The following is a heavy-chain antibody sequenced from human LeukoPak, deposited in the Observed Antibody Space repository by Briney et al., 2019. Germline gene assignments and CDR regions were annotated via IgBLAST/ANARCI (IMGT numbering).Heavy chain of an antibody. J-gene: IGHJ5*02. CDR3: ARVRRPYSSSWYRVNWFDP. CDR2: IYSGGST. Sequence: GGSLRLSCAASGFTVSSNYMSWVRQAPGKGLEWVSVIYSGGSTYYADSVKGRFTISRDNSKNTLYLQMNSLRTEDTAVYYCARVRRPYSSSWYRVNWFDPWGQGTLVTVSS. CDR1: GFTVSSNY. V-gene: IGHV3-53*01. D-gene: IGHD6-13*01.